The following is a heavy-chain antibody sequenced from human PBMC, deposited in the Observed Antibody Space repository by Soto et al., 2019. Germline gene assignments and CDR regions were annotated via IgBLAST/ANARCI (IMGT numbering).Heavy chain of an antibody. CDR3: EGVYGGDYYYYGMDV. Sequence: HPGGSLRLSCAASGFTFSSYAMSWVRQAPGKGLEWVSAISGSGGSTYYADSVKGRFTISRDNSKNTLYLQMNSLRAEDTAVYYCEGVYGGDYYYYGMDVWGQGTTVTVSS. V-gene: IGHV3-23*01. CDR1: GFTFSSYA. J-gene: IGHJ6*02. D-gene: IGHD2-8*01. CDR2: ISGSGGST.